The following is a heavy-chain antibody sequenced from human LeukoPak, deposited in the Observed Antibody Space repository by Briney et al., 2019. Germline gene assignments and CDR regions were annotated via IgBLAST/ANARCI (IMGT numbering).Heavy chain of an antibody. Sequence: ASVKVSCKASGYTFTSYGISGVRQAPGQGLEWIGWISAYNGNTNYAQKLQGRVTMTTDTSTSTAYMELRSLRSDDTAVYYCARVYCSGGSCYSSRTTDYYGMDVWGQGTTVTVSS. CDR3: ARVYCSGGSCYSSRTTDYYGMDV. J-gene: IGHJ6*02. CDR2: ISAYNGNT. D-gene: IGHD2-15*01. V-gene: IGHV1-18*01. CDR1: GYTFTSYG.